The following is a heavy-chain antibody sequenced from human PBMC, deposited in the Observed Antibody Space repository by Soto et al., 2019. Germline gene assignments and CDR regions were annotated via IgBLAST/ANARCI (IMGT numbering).Heavy chain of an antibody. J-gene: IGHJ4*02. V-gene: IGHV4-30-4*01. CDR2: IYYSGST. D-gene: IGHD2-15*01. CDR3: ARCGSGECNRGSCYSPFDY. Sequence: QVQLQESGPGLVKPSQTLSLTCTVSGRSISSVNYYWSWIRQPPGKGLEWIGYIYYSGSTYYNPSLRSRVNISVDTSKNQFSLTLSSVTAADTAVYYCARCGSGECNRGSCYSPFDYWGQGTLVTVSS. CDR1: GRSISSVNYY.